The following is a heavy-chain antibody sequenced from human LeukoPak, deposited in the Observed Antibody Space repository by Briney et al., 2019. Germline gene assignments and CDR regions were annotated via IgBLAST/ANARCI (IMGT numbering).Heavy chain of an antibody. CDR1: GFSFNNHW. J-gene: IGHJ6*04. CDR2: IKQDGSES. V-gene: IGHV3-7*01. CDR3: AELGITMIGGV. D-gene: IGHD3-10*02. Sequence: GGSLRLSCAVSGFSFNNHWMSWVRQAAGKRLEWVANIKQDGSESYYVGSVKGRFTISRDNAKNSLYLQMNSLRAEDTAVYYCAELGITMIGGVWGKGTTVTISS.